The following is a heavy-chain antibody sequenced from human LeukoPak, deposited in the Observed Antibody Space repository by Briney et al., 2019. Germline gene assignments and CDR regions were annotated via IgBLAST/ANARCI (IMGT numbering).Heavy chain of an antibody. CDR3: ARGYCSGGSCYDFDY. Sequence: SGTLSLTCAVSGGSISSSNWWSWIRQPPGKGLEWIGYIHHSGSTYYNPSLKSRVTISVDRSKNQFSLKLSSVTAADTAVYYCARGYCSGGSCYDFDYWGQGTLVTVSS. CDR2: IHHSGST. D-gene: IGHD2-15*01. J-gene: IGHJ4*02. V-gene: IGHV4-4*02. CDR1: GGSISSSNW.